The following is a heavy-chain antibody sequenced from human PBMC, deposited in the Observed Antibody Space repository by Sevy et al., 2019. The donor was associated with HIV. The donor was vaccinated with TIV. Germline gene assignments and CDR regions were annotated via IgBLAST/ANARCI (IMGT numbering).Heavy chain of an antibody. V-gene: IGHV1-46*03. D-gene: IGHD3-16*01. Sequence: ASVKVSCKASGYTFTSYYLHWVRQAPRQGLEWMGIINPSGGSTNYAQKFQGRVTMTRDTSTTTDYMELSSLRSEDTAVYYCGRTSPKGGFDYWGQGTLVTVSS. CDR2: INPSGGST. CDR3: GRTSPKGGFDY. J-gene: IGHJ4*02. CDR1: GYTFTSYY.